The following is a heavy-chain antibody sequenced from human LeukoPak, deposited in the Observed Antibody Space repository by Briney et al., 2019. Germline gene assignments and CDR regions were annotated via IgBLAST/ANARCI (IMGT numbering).Heavy chain of an antibody. CDR3: ARYYDSSGYSPKSYYYYYYMDV. D-gene: IGHD3-22*01. CDR2: IYHSGST. CDR1: GGSISSSNW. J-gene: IGHJ6*03. Sequence: PWGTLSLTCAVSGGSISSSNWWSWVRQPPGKGLEWIGEIYHSGSTNYNPSLKSRVTISVDKSKNQFSLKLSSVTAADTAVYYCARYYDSSGYSPKSYYYYYYMDVWGKGTTVTVSS. V-gene: IGHV4-4*02.